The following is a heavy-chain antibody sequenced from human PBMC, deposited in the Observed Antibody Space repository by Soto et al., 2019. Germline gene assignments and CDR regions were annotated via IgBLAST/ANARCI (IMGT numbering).Heavy chain of an antibody. CDR2: MNPNSGNT. CDR3: ARGRRVIAANKGYCSSTSCQRHYYYYMDV. CDR1: GYTFTSYD. Sequence: ASVKVSCKASGYTFTSYDINWVRQATGQGLEWMGWMNPNSGNTGYAQKFQGRVTMTRNTSISTAYMELSSLRSEDTAVYYCARGRRVIAANKGYCSSTSCQRHYYYYMDVWGKGTTVTVSS. D-gene: IGHD2-2*01. V-gene: IGHV1-8*01. J-gene: IGHJ6*03.